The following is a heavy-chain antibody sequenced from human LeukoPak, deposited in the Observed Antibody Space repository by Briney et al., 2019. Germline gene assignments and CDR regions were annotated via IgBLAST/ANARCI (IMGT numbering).Heavy chain of an antibody. Sequence: GGSLRLSCTTSGFTFSNYWMYWLRQAPGEGLMWVSRIMSDGTGITYTDSVEGRFTISRDNAKNTLYLQMNSLRDEDTAVYYCVRGQTIDYWGQGTLVTVSS. CDR1: GFTFSNYW. CDR3: VRGQTIDY. D-gene: IGHD4-17*01. J-gene: IGHJ4*02. CDR2: IMSDGTGI. V-gene: IGHV3-74*01.